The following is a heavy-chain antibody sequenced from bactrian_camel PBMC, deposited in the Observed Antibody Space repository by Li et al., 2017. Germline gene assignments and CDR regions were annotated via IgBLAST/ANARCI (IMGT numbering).Heavy chain of an antibody. Sequence: HVQLVESGGGSVQAGGSLRLSCVASDSTYSPNCMAWFRHAAGDEQQKGVAGIASDGSVEVYMDSVKGRFTISRDNAKNTAYLQMNSLKVDDTATYFCVADLTGRKKCTLRGPPISWYWAQGTQVTVS. V-gene: IGHV3S53*01. CDR2: IASDGSVE. D-gene: IGHD3*01. CDR1: DSTYSPNC. J-gene: IGHJ4*01. CDR3: VADLTGRKKCTLRGPPISWY.